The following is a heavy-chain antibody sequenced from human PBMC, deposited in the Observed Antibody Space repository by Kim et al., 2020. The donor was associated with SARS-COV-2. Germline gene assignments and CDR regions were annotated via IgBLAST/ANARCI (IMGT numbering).Heavy chain of an antibody. Sequence: SETLSLTCAVSGGSISSSNWWSWVRQPPGKGLEWIGEIYHSGSTNYNPSLKSRVTISVDKSKNQFSLKLSSVTAADTAVYYCAGDHSYYGSGSYSSPGGMDVWGQGTTVTVSS. D-gene: IGHD3-10*01. V-gene: IGHV4-4*02. J-gene: IGHJ6*02. CDR1: GGSISSSNW. CDR3: AGDHSYYGSGSYSSPGGMDV. CDR2: IYHSGST.